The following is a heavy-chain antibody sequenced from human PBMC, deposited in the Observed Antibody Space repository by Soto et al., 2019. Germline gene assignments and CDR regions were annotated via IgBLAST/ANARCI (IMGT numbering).Heavy chain of an antibody. CDR3: ARGSNCYDSSADY. V-gene: IGHV4-31*03. J-gene: IGHJ4*02. D-gene: IGHD3-22*01. Sequence: SETLSLTCTVSGGSISSGGYYWSWIRQHPGKGLEWIGYIYYSGSTYYNPSLKSRVTISVDTSKNQFSLKLSSVTAADTAVYYCARGSNCYDSSADYWGQGTLVTVSS. CDR1: GGSISSGGYY. CDR2: IYYSGST.